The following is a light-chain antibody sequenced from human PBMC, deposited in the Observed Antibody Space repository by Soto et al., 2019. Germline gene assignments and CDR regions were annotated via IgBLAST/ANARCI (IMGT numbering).Light chain of an antibody. V-gene: IGLV2-14*01. J-gene: IGLJ2*01. CDR2: DVS. CDR3: SSYTSSSTYVV. Sequence: QSALTQPASVSGSPGQSITISWTGTSSDVGGYNYVSWYQQHPGKAPKLMIYDVSNRPSGVSNRFSGSKSGNTASLTISGLQAEDEADYYCSSYTSSSTYVVFGGGTKLTVL. CDR1: SSDVGGYNY.